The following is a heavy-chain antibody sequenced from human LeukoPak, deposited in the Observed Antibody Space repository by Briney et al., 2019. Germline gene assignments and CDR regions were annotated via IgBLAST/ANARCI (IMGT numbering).Heavy chain of an antibody. D-gene: IGHD2-15*01. J-gene: IGHJ4*02. CDR3: ARASIIGGSCSY. V-gene: IGHV1-2*02. CDR1: GYTFTCYY. Sequence: ASVKVSCKASGYTFTCYYMHWVRQVPGQGLEWMGWINPNSGGTNYAQKFQGRVTMTRDTSISTAYMGLSRLRSDDTAVYYCARASIIGGSCSYWGQGTLVTVSS. CDR2: INPNSGGT.